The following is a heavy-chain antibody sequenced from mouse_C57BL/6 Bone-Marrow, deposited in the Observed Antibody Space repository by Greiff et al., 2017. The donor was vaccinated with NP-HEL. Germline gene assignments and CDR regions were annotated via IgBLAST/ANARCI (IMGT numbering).Heavy chain of an antibody. CDR1: GYAFTSSS. Sequence: QVQLKQSGPELVRPGASVKISCKASGYAFTSSSMDWVKQTPGKGLEWIGRIYPGDGDTTYNGKFKGKATLTVDKSSSTAYMQLSSLTSEDSAVYFCTRAGKFDDWGKGTTVTVSS. D-gene: IGHD2-1*01. CDR3: TRAGKFDD. J-gene: IGHJ1*03. CDR2: IYPGDGDT. V-gene: IGHV1-82*01.